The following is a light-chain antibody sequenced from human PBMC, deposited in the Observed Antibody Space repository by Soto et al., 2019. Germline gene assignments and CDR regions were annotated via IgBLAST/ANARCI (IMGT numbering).Light chain of an antibody. J-gene: IGLJ1*01. CDR1: SSDVGLYNY. CDR3: ISYTTSSTSYV. V-gene: IGLV2-14*01. CDR2: EVS. Sequence: QSALTQPASVSGSPGHSITISCTGTSSDVGLYNYVSWYQHYPGKAPKLMIFEVSNRPSGVSNRFSGSKSGNTASLTISGLQAGDEADYYCISYTTSSTSYVFGTGTKLTVL.